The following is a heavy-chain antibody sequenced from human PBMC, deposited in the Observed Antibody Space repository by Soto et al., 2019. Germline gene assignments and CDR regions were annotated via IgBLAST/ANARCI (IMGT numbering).Heavy chain of an antibody. Sequence: GGSLRLSCAASGFTFSNYNMNWVRQAPGKGLEWVSHISGTGVYIHYADAVKGRFTISRDNAKSSVYLQMNSLRAEDTAVYYCAREGALKPFSSWGQGALVTV. J-gene: IGHJ5*02. CDR2: ISGTGVYI. CDR3: AREGALKPFSS. CDR1: GFTFSNYN. V-gene: IGHV3-21*01.